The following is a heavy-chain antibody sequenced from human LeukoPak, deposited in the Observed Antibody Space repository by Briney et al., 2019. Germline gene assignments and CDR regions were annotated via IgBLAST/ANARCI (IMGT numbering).Heavy chain of an antibody. Sequence: LGESLKISCKGSGYSFTSYWIGWVRQMPGKGLEWMGIIYPGDSDTRYSPSFQGQVTISADKSISTAYLQWSSLKASDTAMYYCARHTIISSGGASADYWGQGTLVTVSS. CDR3: ARHTIISSGGASADY. V-gene: IGHV5-51*01. CDR1: GYSFTSYW. CDR2: IYPGDSDT. J-gene: IGHJ4*02. D-gene: IGHD6-25*01.